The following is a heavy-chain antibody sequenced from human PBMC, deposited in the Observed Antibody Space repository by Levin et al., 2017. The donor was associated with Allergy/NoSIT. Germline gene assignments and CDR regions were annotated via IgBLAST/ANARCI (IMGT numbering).Heavy chain of an antibody. CDR1: GDSISSYY. Sequence: SQTLSLTCTVSGDSISSYYWNWIRQSPGKGLEWIGYIYDSGSTNYNPSLKSRVTISVDTSKNQFSLKLSSVNAADTAVYYCMGGRGWLPDYWGQGTLVTVSS. CDR2: IYDSGST. J-gene: IGHJ4*02. CDR3: MGGRGWLPDY. V-gene: IGHV4-59*03. D-gene: IGHD5-12*01.